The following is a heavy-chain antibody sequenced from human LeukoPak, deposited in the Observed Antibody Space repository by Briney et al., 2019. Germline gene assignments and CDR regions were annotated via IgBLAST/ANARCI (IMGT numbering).Heavy chain of an antibody. CDR3: ARGRSTGYPYYFEY. J-gene: IGHJ4*02. V-gene: IGHV1-8*03. CDR2: MNPNSGST. D-gene: IGHD5-12*01. Sequence: ASVKVSCKASGYTFTSYDINWVRQATGQGLEWMGWMNPNSGSTGYAQKFQGRVTITRNTSISTAYMELSGLRSEDPAVYYWARGRSTGYPYYFEYWGQGTLVTVSS. CDR1: GYTFTSYD.